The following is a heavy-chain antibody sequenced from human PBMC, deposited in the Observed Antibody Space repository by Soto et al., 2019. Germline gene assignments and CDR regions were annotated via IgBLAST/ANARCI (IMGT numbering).Heavy chain of an antibody. V-gene: IGHV3-9*01. CDR3: AKDNYSGSGTSYGYWFDY. D-gene: IGHD3-10*01. Sequence: EVQLVESGGGLVQPGRSLRLSCAASGFTFDDYAMHWVRQAPGKGLEWVSGISWNGGSIVYADSVKGRFTISRDNAKNSLYLQMNSLRAEDTALYFCAKDNYSGSGTSYGYWFDYWGQGILVTVSS. CDR2: ISWNGGSI. CDR1: GFTFDDYA. J-gene: IGHJ4*02.